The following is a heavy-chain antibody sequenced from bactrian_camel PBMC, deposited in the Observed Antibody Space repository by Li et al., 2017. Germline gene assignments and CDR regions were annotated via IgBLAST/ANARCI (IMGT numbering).Heavy chain of an antibody. Sequence: HVQLVESGGGSVQAGGSLRLSCAASGYIYNRNCMAWFRQAPGKEREGVARIATGSGNTYYADSVKGRFTFSKDNANNTLYLQMNSLKPDDTAVYYCAARSWTYGGNSLSPSAYNVWGQGTQVTVS. V-gene: IGHV3S1*01. CDR2: IATGSGNT. CDR3: AARSWTYGGNSLSPSAYNV. J-gene: IGHJ4*01. CDR1: GYIYNRNC. D-gene: IGHD1*01.